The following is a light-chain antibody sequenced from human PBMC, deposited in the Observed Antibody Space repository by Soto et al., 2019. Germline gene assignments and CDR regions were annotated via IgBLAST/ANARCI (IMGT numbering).Light chain of an antibody. J-gene: IGKJ5*01. V-gene: IGKV1-39*01. Sequence: DIHMTQSPSSLSASVGDRVTITCRASQSISSYLNWYQQKPGKAPKLLIYAASSLQSGVPSRFSGSGSGTDFTLTISSLKPEDFATYYCQQSYSTLITFGQGTRLEIK. CDR2: AAS. CDR1: QSISSY. CDR3: QQSYSTLIT.